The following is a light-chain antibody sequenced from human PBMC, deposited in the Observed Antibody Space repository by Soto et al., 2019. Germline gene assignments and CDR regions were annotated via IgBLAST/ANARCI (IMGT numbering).Light chain of an antibody. CDR2: ETS. CDR1: QSVSNY. V-gene: IGKV3-11*01. Sequence: EIVLTQSPATLSLSPGERATLSCRASQSVSNYLSWYQQKPGQAPRLLMCETSRRATGIPARFSGSGSGTDFTLTISSLEPEDFAVYYCQQRHNWRDTFGQGTRLEIK. J-gene: IGKJ5*01. CDR3: QQRHNWRDT.